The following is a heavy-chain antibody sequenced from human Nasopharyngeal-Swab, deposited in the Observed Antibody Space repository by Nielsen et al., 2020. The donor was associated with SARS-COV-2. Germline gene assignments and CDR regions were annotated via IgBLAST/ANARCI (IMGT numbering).Heavy chain of an antibody. CDR2: IIPIFGTA. V-gene: IGHV1-69*13. CDR1: GGTFSSYA. D-gene: IGHD6-13*01. J-gene: IGHJ5*02. CDR3: APVVSSSSPP. Sequence: SVKVSCKASGGTFSSYAISWVRQAPGQGLEWMRGIIPIFGTANYAQKFQGRVTITADESTSTAYMELSSLRSEDTAVYYCAPVVSSSSPPWGQGTLVTVSS.